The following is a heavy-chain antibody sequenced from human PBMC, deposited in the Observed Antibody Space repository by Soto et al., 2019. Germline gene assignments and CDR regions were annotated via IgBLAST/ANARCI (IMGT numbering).Heavy chain of an antibody. J-gene: IGHJ6*02. V-gene: IGHV4-30-4*02. CDR1: GDSIGRGNNS. D-gene: IGHD3-16*01. Sequence: PSETLSPTCTVSGDSIGRGNNSWSWMRQAPGKGLEWIGYIFSSGTTYYNPSLKSRLTMSLDTSQNQFSLKLNSVTAADTAVYFCARVPSPFDFYYAMDVWGQGTTVT. CDR3: ARVPSPFDFYYAMDV. CDR2: IFSSGTT.